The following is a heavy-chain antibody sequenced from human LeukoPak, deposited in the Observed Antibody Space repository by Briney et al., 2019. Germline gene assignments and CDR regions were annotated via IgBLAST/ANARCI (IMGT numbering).Heavy chain of an antibody. Sequence: PGGSLRLSCAASGFTFDDYAMHWVRQAPGKGLEWVSGISWNSGSIGYADSVKGRFTISRDNAKNSLYLQMNGLRAEDMALYYCAKGYYYDSDVDAFDIWGQGTMVTVSS. J-gene: IGHJ3*02. D-gene: IGHD3-22*01. CDR1: GFTFDDYA. CDR3: AKGYYYDSDVDAFDI. CDR2: ISWNSGSI. V-gene: IGHV3-9*03.